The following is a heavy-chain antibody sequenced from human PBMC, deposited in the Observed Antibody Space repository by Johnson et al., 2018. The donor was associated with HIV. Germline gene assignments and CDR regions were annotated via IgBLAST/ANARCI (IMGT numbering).Heavy chain of an antibody. CDR2: IYPGGST. CDR3: ALSTSWSIAFDI. V-gene: IGHV3-53*01. J-gene: IGHJ3*02. Sequence: VQLVESGGGLVQPGGSLKLSCAASGFTFSGSAMHWVRQAPGKGLEWVSIIYPGGSTYYTDAVKGRFTISRDNSDNTLFLQMNSLRADDTAMYYCALSTSWSIAFDIWGQGTMVTVSS. CDR1: GFTFSGSA. D-gene: IGHD6-13*01.